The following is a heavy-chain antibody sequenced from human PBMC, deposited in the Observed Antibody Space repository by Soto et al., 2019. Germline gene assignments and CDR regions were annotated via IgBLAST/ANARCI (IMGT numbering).Heavy chain of an antibody. CDR1: GFSLGDYW. V-gene: IGHV3-74*03. CDR3: VRAPEQRTVDL. Sequence: PGGSLGLSCAASGFSLGDYWMHWVRQVPGKGLLWVSRISVDGRDTTYADSVKGRFTISRDNAKNTLYLQMDSLRAEDTAVYQCVRAPEQRTVDLWGHRSLVSVS. CDR2: ISVDGRDT. J-gene: IGHJ4*01. D-gene: IGHD3-9*01.